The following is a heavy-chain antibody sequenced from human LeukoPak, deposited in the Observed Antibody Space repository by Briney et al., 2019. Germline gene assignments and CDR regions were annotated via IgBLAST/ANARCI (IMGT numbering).Heavy chain of an antibody. CDR1: GGSISRYY. D-gene: IGHD4-11*01. J-gene: IGHJ4*02. CDR3: AREALTYSNFID. CDR2: IYTSEST. Sequence: SETLSLTCNVYGGSISRYYWSWFRQPAGKGLEWIGRIYTSESTYYNPTLKSRVTISLDTSKNQFSLKLNSVTAADTAVYYCAREALTYSNFIDWGQGTLVTVSS. V-gene: IGHV4-4*07.